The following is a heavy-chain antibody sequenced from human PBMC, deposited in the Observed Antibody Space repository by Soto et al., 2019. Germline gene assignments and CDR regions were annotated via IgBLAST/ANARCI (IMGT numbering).Heavy chain of an antibody. V-gene: IGHV3-23*01. CDR3: SRAVRSYTIYHLDY. CDR1: GVTFSGYA. D-gene: IGHD2-2*01. J-gene: IGHJ4*02. CDR2: ISGSDGNT. Sequence: GWSVRLSCAASGVTFSGYAITWVRHAPGKGLEWVSVISGSDGNTYYADSVKGRFSISRDNSKHTLYLPLDSLRAEATAVYYCSRAVRSYTIYHLDYWAQGTLDTVS.